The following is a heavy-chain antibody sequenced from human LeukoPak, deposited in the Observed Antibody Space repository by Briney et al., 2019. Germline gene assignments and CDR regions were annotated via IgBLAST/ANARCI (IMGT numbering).Heavy chain of an antibody. D-gene: IGHD1-26*01. J-gene: IGHJ6*03. CDR3: ARTPSGSYSYMDV. CDR2: ISSSSSTI. Sequence: GGSLRLSCAASGFTFSSYSMNWVRRAPGKGLEWVSYISSSSSTIYYADSVKGRFTISRDNAKNSLYLQMNSLRAEDTAVYYCARTPSGSYSYMDVWGKGTTVTVSS. V-gene: IGHV3-48*04. CDR1: GFTFSSYS.